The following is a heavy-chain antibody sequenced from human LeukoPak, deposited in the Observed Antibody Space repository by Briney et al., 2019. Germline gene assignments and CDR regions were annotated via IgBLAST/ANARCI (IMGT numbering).Heavy chain of an antibody. CDR1: GFTFSSYG. J-gene: IGHJ5*02. Sequence: GGSLRLSCAASGFTFSSYGMSWVRQAPGKGLEWVSSISSSSSYIYYADSVKGRFTISRDNAKNSLYLQMNSLRAEDTAVYYYARGYSSSWYGKGFDPWGQGTLVTVSS. V-gene: IGHV3-21*01. CDR2: ISSSSSYI. CDR3: ARGYSSSWYGKGFDP. D-gene: IGHD6-13*01.